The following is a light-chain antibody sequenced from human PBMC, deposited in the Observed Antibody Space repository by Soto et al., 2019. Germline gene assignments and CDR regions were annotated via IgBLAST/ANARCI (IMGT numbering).Light chain of an antibody. J-gene: IGKJ1*01. CDR1: QSFSKW. CDR3: QQYDDYPWT. V-gene: IGKV1-5*03. CDR2: RVS. Sequence: DIQLTQSPSTLSASVGDRVTITCRASQSFSKWLAWFQQKPGNAPKLLIYRVSNLDRGVPSRFSGSGSGTEFTLTITNLQPDDFATYYCQQYDDYPWTFGQGTTVDVK.